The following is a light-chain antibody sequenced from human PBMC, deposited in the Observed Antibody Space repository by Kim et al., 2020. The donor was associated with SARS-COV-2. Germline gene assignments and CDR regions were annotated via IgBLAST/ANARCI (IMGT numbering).Light chain of an antibody. V-gene: IGKV3-20*01. J-gene: IGKJ1*01. CDR3: QHTWT. CDR2: GAS. Sequence: ETVLMQSPGTLSLSPGERATLSCRASQSVTTTYLAWYQQKPGQAPRLLAYGASNRAPGVPRRFTGGGSGTDFTLTISRLEPEDFAVYYCQHTWTFGQGTKVDIK. CDR1: QSVTTTY.